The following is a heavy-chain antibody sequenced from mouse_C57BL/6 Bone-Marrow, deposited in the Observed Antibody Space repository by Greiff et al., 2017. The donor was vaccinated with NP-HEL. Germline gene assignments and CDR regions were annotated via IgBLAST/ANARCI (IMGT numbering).Heavy chain of an antibody. D-gene: IGHD1-1*01. CDR3: ARSRDYYGSSLAY. J-gene: IGHJ3*01. Sequence: VQLQQSGPELVKPGASVKIPCKASGYTFTDYNMDWVKQSHGKSLEWIGDINPNNGGTIYNQKFKGKATLTVDKSSSTAYMELRSLTSEDTAVYYCARSRDYYGSSLAYWGQGTLVTVSA. V-gene: IGHV1-18*01. CDR1: GYTFTDYN. CDR2: INPNNGGT.